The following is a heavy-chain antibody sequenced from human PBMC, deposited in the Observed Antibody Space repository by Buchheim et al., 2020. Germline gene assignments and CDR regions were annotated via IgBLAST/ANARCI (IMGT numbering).Heavy chain of an antibody. V-gene: IGHV1-3*01. D-gene: IGHD4-17*01. CDR3: ARGASGDYGDYVLDWFDP. CDR1: GYTFTSNP. CDR2: ITAGNGNT. Sequence: QVQLVQSGAEVKKPGASVKVSCKASGYTFTSNPIHWLRQAPGQGLEWMGWITAGNGNTKYSQKFQGRVTITRDTSATTAYMELSSLRSEDTAVYYCARGASGDYGDYVLDWFDPWGQGTL. J-gene: IGHJ5*02.